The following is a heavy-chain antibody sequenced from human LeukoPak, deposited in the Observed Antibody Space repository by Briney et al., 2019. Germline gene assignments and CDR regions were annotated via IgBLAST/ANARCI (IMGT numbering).Heavy chain of an antibody. V-gene: IGHV3-7*01. D-gene: IGHD6-19*01. CDR2: IKQDGNEK. CDR1: GFTFSSYW. CDR3: ATSQTTSGRYGNAFDI. J-gene: IGHJ3*02. Sequence: PGGSLRLSCAASGFTFSSYWMSWVRQAPGKGLEWVANIKQDGNEKYYVDSVKGRFTISRDNAKNSLYLQMNSLRADDTADYYRATSQTTSGRYGNAFDIWGQGTVVIVSS.